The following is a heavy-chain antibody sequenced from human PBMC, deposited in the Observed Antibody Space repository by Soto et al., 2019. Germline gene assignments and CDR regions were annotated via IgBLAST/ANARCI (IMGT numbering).Heavy chain of an antibody. CDR1: GYTFTSYY. CDR3: ATRGSGWGEVYYYGMDV. CDR2: INPSGGST. Sequence: ASVKVSCKASGYTFTSYYMHWVRQAPGQGLEWMGIINPSGGSTSYAQKFQGRVTMTRDTSTSTVYMELSSLRSEDTAVYYCATRGSGWGEVYYYGMDVWGQGTTVTV. V-gene: IGHV1-46*01. D-gene: IGHD6-19*01. J-gene: IGHJ6*02.